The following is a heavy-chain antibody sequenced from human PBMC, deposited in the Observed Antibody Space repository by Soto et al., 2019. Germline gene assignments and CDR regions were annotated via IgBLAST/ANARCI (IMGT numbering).Heavy chain of an antibody. CDR2: ISGSGGNI. CDR3: VKVSGYCTGGSCFSYFDY. CDR1: GFTFSHHS. D-gene: IGHD2-15*01. Sequence: GALRLSCSGSGFTFSHHSLYWVRQPPGKGLQCVSSISGSGGNIYYAESVKGRFTISRDNSKNTLYLQMTSLSSEDSAVYYCVKVSGYCTGGSCFSYFDYWGQGTPVTVSS. J-gene: IGHJ4*02. V-gene: IGHV3-64D*06.